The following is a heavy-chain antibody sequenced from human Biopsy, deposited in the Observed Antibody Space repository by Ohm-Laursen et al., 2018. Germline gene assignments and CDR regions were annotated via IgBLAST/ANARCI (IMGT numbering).Heavy chain of an antibody. CDR3: ARDSSRRAREGGMDV. Sequence: SLRLSCTASGFSVSSYDMNWVRHAPGQGLEWISYISETSSHIYDADSVRGRFTVARDIAKNSLYQQLNSLRVEDTAVYYCARDSSRRAREGGMDVWGQGTTVTVSS. J-gene: IGHJ6*02. CDR2: ISETSSHI. CDR1: GFSVSSYD. V-gene: IGHV3-21*01. D-gene: IGHD6-6*01.